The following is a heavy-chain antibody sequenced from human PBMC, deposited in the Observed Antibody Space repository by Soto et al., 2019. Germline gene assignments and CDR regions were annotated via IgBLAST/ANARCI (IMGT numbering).Heavy chain of an antibody. Sequence: SETRSITWSVCEFSINNYYLNWIRQPGGKGLEWIGVIYSSGMTNYNPSLQSGVTMSVDTSKNQFSLRLNFVTAADTAVYYGARTLADFFDSSGYVYYFDYWGQGTLVTVSS. CDR1: EFSINNYY. J-gene: IGHJ4*02. CDR3: ARTLADFFDSSGYVYYFDY. D-gene: IGHD5-12*01. CDR2: IYSSGMT. V-gene: IGHV4-4*07.